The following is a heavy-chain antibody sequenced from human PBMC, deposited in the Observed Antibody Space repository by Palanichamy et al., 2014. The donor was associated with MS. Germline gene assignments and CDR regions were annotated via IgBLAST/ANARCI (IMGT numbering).Heavy chain of an antibody. D-gene: IGHD5-12*01. Sequence: QVQLQESGPGLVKPSQTLSLTCTVSGASVSRGSFYWSWIRQPAGKGLEWIGRIYTSGSTEYNPSLKSRVTISVDTSKNQVSLKLTSVTAADTAVYYYARDRDSGYTYDGMDVWGPGTTVAVSS. CDR3: ARDRDSGYTYDGMDV. CDR2: IYTSGST. CDR1: GASVSRGSFY. J-gene: IGHJ6*02. V-gene: IGHV4-61*02.